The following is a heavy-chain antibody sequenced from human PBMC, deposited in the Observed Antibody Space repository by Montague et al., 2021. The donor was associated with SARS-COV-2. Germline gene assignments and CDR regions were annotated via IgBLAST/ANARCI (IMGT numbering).Heavy chain of an antibody. V-gene: IGHV4-59*07. Sequence: SDTLSLTCTVSGGSISSYYWSWIRQPPGKGLEWIGYIYYSGSTHYNPSLKSRVTISVDTSKNQFSLKLSSVTAADTAVYYCARVFPRWLQFDPYFDYWGQGTLVTVSS. CDR2: IYYSGST. CDR1: GGSISSYY. CDR3: ARVFPRWLQFDPYFDY. D-gene: IGHD5-24*01. J-gene: IGHJ4*02.